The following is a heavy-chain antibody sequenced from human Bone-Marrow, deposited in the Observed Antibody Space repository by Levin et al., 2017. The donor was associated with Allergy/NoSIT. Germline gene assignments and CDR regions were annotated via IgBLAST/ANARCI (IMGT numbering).Heavy chain of an antibody. CDR1: GFTFSSYG. Sequence: RWGSLRLSCAASGFTFSSYGMHWVRQAPGKGLEWVAVISYDGSNKYYADSVKGRFTISRDNSKNTLYLQMNSLRAEDTAVYYCAKGYYDSSGLNTIFDYWGQGTLVTVSS. CDR3: AKGYYDSSGLNTIFDY. D-gene: IGHD3-22*01. J-gene: IGHJ4*02. V-gene: IGHV3-30*18. CDR2: ISYDGSNK.